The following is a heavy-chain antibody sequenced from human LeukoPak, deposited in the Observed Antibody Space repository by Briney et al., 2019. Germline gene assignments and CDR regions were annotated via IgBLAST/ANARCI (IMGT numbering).Heavy chain of an antibody. CDR1: GYTFTGYY. J-gene: IGHJ3*02. CDR2: INPNSGGT. Sequence: ASVKVSCKASGYTFTGYYMHWVRQAPGQGLEWMGWINPNSGGTNYAQKFQGRVTMTRDTSISTAYMELSRLRSDDTAVYYCARFSSYYYDSSGDFDIWGQGTMVTVSS. CDR3: ARFSSYYYDSSGDFDI. D-gene: IGHD3-22*01. V-gene: IGHV1-2*02.